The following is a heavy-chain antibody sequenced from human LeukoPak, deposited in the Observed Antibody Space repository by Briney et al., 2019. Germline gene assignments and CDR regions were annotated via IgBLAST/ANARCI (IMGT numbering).Heavy chain of an antibody. D-gene: IGHD3-10*01. J-gene: IGHJ2*01. CDR1: GFTFSSYA. Sequence: PGGSLRLSCAASGFTFSSYAMHWVRQAPGKGLEWVAVISYDGSNKYYADSVKGRFTISRDNSKNTLYLQMNSLRAEDTAVYYCAREGIQRMVLLTPLPWYFDLWGRGTLVTVSS. CDR2: ISYDGSNK. V-gene: IGHV3-30-3*01. CDR3: AREGIQRMVLLTPLPWYFDL.